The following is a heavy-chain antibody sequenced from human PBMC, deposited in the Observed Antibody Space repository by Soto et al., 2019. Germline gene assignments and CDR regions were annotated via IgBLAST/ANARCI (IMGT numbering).Heavy chain of an antibody. Sequence: EVQLVESGGGLVKPGGSLRLSCAASGFTFSSYSMNWVRQAPGKGLEWVSSISSSSSYIYYADSVKGRFTISRDNAKNSLYLQMNSLRAEDTAVYYCARDLELDQGGYCSGGSCPRYYYYYGMDVWGQGTTVTVSS. D-gene: IGHD2-15*01. V-gene: IGHV3-21*01. CDR1: GFTFSSYS. CDR2: ISSSSSYI. J-gene: IGHJ6*02. CDR3: ARDLELDQGGYCSGGSCPRYYYYYGMDV.